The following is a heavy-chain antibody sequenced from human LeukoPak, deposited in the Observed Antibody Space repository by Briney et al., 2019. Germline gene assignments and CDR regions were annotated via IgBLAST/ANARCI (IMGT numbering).Heavy chain of an antibody. Sequence: GGSLRLSCAASGFTFSDNWMHWARQAPGKGLVWVSRIEGDGTGTVYADSVKGRFTISRDNAKNTLYLQMNSLRAEDTAVYYCTRDYYYRMDVWGKGTTVTVSS. V-gene: IGHV3-74*01. CDR3: TRDYYYRMDV. CDR1: GFTFSDNW. CDR2: IEGDGTGT. J-gene: IGHJ6*04.